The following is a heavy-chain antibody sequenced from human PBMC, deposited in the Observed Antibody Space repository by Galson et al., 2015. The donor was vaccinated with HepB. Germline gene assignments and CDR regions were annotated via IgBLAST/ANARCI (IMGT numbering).Heavy chain of an antibody. CDR2: INSDGSST. Sequence: SLRLSCAASGFTFSSYWMYWVRQAPGRGLVWVSRINSDGSSTNYADSVKGRFTISRDNAKNTLYLQMNSLRAEDRAVYYCTRDVRSWFDPWGQGTLVTVSS. CDR1: GFTFSSYW. CDR3: TRDVRSWFDP. J-gene: IGHJ5*02. D-gene: IGHD2-8*01. V-gene: IGHV3-74*01.